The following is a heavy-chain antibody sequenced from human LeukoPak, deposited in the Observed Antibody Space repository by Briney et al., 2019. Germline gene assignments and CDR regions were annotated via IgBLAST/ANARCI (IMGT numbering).Heavy chain of an antibody. J-gene: IGHJ5*02. CDR2: ISYDGSNK. CDR3: TKDPNGDYVGAFDP. D-gene: IGHD4-17*01. CDR1: GFTFSNYA. V-gene: IGHV3-30*04. Sequence: GGSLRLSCAASGFTFSNYAVHWVRQAPGKGLEWVAVISYDGSNKYYTDSVKGRFTISRDNSKNTLYLQMNSLRADDTAVYYCTKDPNGDYVGAFDPWGQGTLVTVSS.